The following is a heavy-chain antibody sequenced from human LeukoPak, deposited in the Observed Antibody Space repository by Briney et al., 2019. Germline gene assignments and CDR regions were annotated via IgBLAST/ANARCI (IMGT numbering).Heavy chain of an antibody. J-gene: IGHJ4*02. CDR2: IYYSGST. V-gene: IGHV4-59*01. CDR3: ARDTRYYFDY. CDR1: GGSISSYY. Sequence: SESLSLTCTVSGGSISSYYWSWIRQPPGKGLEWIGYIYYSGSTNYNPSLKSRVTISVDTSKNQFSLKLSSVTAADTAVYYCARDTRYYFDYWGQGTLVTVSS.